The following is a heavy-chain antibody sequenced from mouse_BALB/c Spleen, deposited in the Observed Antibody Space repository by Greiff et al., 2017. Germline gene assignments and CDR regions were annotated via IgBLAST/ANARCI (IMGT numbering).Heavy chain of an antibody. CDR2: IYPGNSDT. CDR3: TRGGSSGYFYAMDY. D-gene: IGHD3-1*01. Sequence: VQLKESGTVLARPGASVKMSCKASGYTFTSYWMHWVKQRPGQGLEWIGAIYPGNSDTSYNQKFKGKAKLTAVTSTSTAYMELSSLTNEDSAVYYCTRGGSSGYFYAMDYWGQGTSVTVSS. J-gene: IGHJ4*01. CDR1: GYTFTSYW. V-gene: IGHV1-5*01.